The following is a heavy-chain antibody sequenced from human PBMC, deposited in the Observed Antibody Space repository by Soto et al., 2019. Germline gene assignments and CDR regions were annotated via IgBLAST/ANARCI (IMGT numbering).Heavy chain of an antibody. Sequence: ALGTVSRVPSGCTFATSCRHCVRQAAEQRLEWMEIINPSGGSTSYAQKFQGRVTMTRDTSTSTVYMELSRLRSEDTAVYYRTTDRWDRSGTPRDGIDVWGQVTTVTV. V-gene: IGHV1-46*01. CDR3: TTDRWDRSGTPRDGIDV. J-gene: IGHJ6*02. CDR1: GCTFATSC. D-gene: IGHD3-22*01. CDR2: INPSGGST.